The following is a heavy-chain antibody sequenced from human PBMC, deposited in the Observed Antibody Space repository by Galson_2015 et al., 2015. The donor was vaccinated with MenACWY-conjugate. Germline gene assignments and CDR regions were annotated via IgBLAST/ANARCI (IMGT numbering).Heavy chain of an antibody. J-gene: IGHJ6*02. CDR2: ISPGDSNT. CDR1: EYSFTTYW. Sequence: QSGAEVKKPGESLKISCKTTEYSFTTYWIAWVRQMPGTGLEWMGLISPGDSNTRYSPSFQGQVTISADKSISTAYLQWSSLKASDTAMYYCARHPPGGRGMDVWGQGTTVTVSS. V-gene: IGHV5-51*01. D-gene: IGHD1-26*01. CDR3: ARHPPGGRGMDV.